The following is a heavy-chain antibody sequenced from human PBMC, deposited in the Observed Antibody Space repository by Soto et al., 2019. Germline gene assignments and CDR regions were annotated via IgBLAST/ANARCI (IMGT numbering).Heavy chain of an antibody. CDR1: GYTFTSYG. V-gene: IGHV1-18*01. CDR3: ARSGGGASSGRGGIIPLDY. Sequence: QVQLVQSGAEVKKPGASVKVSCKASGYTFTSYGISWVRQAPGQGLEWMGWISAYNGNTNYAQKLQGRVTMTTDTSTRTAYMELRSLRSDDTAVYYCARSGGGASSGRGGIIPLDYWGQGTLVTVSS. J-gene: IGHJ4*02. D-gene: IGHD3-22*01. CDR2: ISAYNGNT.